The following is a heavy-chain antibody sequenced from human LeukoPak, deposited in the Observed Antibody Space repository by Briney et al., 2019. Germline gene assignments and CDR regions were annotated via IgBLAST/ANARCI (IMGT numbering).Heavy chain of an antibody. V-gene: IGHV2-5*02. D-gene: IGHD1-1*01. J-gene: IGHJ3*02. CDR3: AHRSQLHAFDI. CDR1: GFSLSISGVG. Sequence: SGPTLMHPTQTLTLTCTFSGFSLSISGVGVGWIRHPPGKALEWLALNYWDDDKRYSRSLKSRLTITKDNSKKHVVLTMTNMDTVDTATYYCAHRSQLHAFDIWGQGTMVTVSS. CDR2: NYWDDDK.